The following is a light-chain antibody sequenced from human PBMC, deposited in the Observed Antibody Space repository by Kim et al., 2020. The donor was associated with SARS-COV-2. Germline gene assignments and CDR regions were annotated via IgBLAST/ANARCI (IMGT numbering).Light chain of an antibody. V-gene: IGKV1-5*03. Sequence: DIQMTQSPSTLSASVGDRVTISCRASQSVSSWLAWYQQKPGKAPKLLIYKASSLESGVPSRFSGSGSGTEFTLTISSLQPDDFATYYCQQYETMVWTFGQGTKVDIK. J-gene: IGKJ1*01. CDR2: KAS. CDR1: QSVSSW. CDR3: QQYETMVWT.